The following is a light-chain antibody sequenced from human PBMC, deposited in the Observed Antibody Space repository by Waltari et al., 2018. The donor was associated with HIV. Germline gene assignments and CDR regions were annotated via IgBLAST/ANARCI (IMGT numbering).Light chain of an antibody. CDR1: NSNIGAGFD. CDR2: DNN. CDR3: QSYDSRLSGSVV. Sequence: QSALTQPPSVSGAPGQSVTISCSGSNSNIGAGFDVHWYQQVPGTAPRLLIYDNNTRPSGVPDRFSGSKSGTSASLASNGLQSEDEADYYCQSYDSRLSGSVVFGGGTKVTVL. J-gene: IGLJ2*01. V-gene: IGLV1-40*01.